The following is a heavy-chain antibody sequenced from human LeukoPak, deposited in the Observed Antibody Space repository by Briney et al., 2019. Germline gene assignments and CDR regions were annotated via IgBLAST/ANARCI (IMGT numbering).Heavy chain of an antibody. J-gene: IGHJ4*02. V-gene: IGHV3-23*01. Sequence: GGSLRLSCAASGFPFTNYAMSRVRQAPGKGLECVSVISGDGGTTFYADSVKGRFTISRDNSKNTLYLQMSSLRAEDTAVYYCATFGVIVRNNYLDYWGQGALVAVSS. CDR1: GFPFTNYA. CDR2: ISGDGGTT. D-gene: IGHD3-3*01. CDR3: ATFGVIVRNNYLDY.